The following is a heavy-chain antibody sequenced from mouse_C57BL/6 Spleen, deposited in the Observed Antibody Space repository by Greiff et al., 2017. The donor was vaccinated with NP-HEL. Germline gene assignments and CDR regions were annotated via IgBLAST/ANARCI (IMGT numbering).Heavy chain of an antibody. D-gene: IGHD2-4*01. CDR1: GFNIKDYY. V-gene: IGHV14-2*01. CDR2: IDPEDGEP. J-gene: IGHJ2*01. CDR3: ARMIRDYFDY. Sequence: EVQLVESGAELVKPGASVTLSCTASGFNIKDYYMHWVKQRTEQGLEWIGRIDPEDGEPKYAPKFQGKATITADTSSNTAYQQLSSQTSEDTAVYYCARMIRDYFDYWGQGTTLTVSS.